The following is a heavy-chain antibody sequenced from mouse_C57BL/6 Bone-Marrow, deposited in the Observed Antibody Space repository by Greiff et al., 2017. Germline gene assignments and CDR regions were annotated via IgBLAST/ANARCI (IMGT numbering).Heavy chain of an antibody. J-gene: IGHJ1*03. CDR1: GFTFSSYA. Sequence: DVQLQASWGGLVKPGGSLKLSCAASGFTFSSYAMSWVRQTPEKRLEWVATISDGGSYTYYPDNVKGRFTISRDNAKNNLYLQMSHLKSEDTAMYYCASDYYGSSLYWYFDVWGTGTTVTVSS. D-gene: IGHD1-1*01. CDR3: ASDYYGSSLYWYFDV. V-gene: IGHV5-4*01. CDR2: ISDGGSYT.